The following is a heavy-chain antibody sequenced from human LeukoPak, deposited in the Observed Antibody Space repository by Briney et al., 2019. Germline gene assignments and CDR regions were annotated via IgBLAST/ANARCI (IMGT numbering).Heavy chain of an antibody. D-gene: IGHD6-13*01. J-gene: IGHJ4*02. CDR3: AKDRVSSWYGGSNY. V-gene: IGHV3-30-3*01. CDR1: GFTFSSYA. Sequence: GGSLRLSCAASGFTFSSYAMHWVRQAPGKGPEWVAVISYDGSNKYYADSVKGRFTISRDNSKNTLYLQMNSLRAEDTAVYYCAKDRVSSWYGGSNYWGQGTLVTVSS. CDR2: ISYDGSNK.